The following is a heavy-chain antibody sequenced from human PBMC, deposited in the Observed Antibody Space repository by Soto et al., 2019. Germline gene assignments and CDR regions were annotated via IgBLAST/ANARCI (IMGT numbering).Heavy chain of an antibody. CDR3: AKADFDFWSNFDY. D-gene: IGHD3-3*01. J-gene: IGHJ4*02. V-gene: IGHV3-23*01. CDR1: GFIFSSFA. Sequence: GGSLRLSCAASGFIFSSFAMSWVRQAPGKGLEWVSTISGGGDRIYYADSVKGRFTISRDNSESTLYLQMNSLRAEDMAIYYCAKADFDFWSNFDYWGPGTLVTVSS. CDR2: ISGGGDRI.